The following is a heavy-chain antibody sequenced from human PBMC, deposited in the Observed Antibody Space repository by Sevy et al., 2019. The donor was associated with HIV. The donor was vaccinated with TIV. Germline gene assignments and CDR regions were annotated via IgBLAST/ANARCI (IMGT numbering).Heavy chain of an antibody. CDR3: ARYRVSSWRAFDI. Sequence: ASVKVSCKASGYTFTGYYMHWVRQAPGQGLEWMGWINPNSGGTNYAQKFQGRITMTRDTSISTAYMELSRLRSDDTAVYYCARYRVSSWRAFDIWGQGTMVTVSS. D-gene: IGHD6-13*01. CDR2: INPNSGGT. J-gene: IGHJ3*02. CDR1: GYTFTGYY. V-gene: IGHV1-2*02.